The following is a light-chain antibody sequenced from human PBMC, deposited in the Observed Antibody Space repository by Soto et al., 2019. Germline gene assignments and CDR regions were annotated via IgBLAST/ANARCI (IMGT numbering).Light chain of an antibody. CDR2: EVN. J-gene: IGLJ2*01. Sequence: QSALTQPPSASGSPGQSVTISCTGTSSDIGRYNYVSWYQQHPGKAPKLLIYEVNKRPSGVPDRFSGSKSGYAASLTVSGLQPDDEATYSCSSYAGSNTLLFGGGTKLTVL. V-gene: IGLV2-8*01. CDR1: SSDIGRYNY. CDR3: SSYAGSNTLL.